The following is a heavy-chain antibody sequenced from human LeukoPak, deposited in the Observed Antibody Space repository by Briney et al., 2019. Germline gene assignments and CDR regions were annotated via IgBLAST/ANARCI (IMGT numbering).Heavy chain of an antibody. CDR1: GYTLTGYY. CDR2: INPNTGDT. D-gene: IGHD3-22*01. CDR3: ARNYDTTGEIDY. Sequence: GASVNVSCKASGYTLTGYYMHWVRQAPGQGLEWMGWINPNTGDTNYAQNFQGRVTMTRDTSISTAYMELRWLRSDDTAIYYCARNYDTTGEIDYWGQGTLVTVSS. V-gene: IGHV1-2*02. J-gene: IGHJ4*02.